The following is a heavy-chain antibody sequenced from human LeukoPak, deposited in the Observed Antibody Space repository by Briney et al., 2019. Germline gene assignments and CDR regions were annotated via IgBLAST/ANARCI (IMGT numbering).Heavy chain of an antibody. D-gene: IGHD2-21*01. CDR2: IYTSGST. Sequence: PSQTLSLTCIVSGGSISSGDYYWSWIRQPAGKGLEWIGRIYTSGSTNYNPSLKSRVTMSVATSKNQFSLKLSSVTAADTAVYYCARDCPPPKYCGGDWSFDLWGRGTLVTVSS. V-gene: IGHV4-61*02. CDR1: GGSISSGDYY. J-gene: IGHJ2*01. CDR3: ARDCPPPKYCGGDWSFDL.